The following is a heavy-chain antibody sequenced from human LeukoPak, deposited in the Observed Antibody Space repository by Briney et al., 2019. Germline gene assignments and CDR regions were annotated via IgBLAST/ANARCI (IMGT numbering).Heavy chain of an antibody. Sequence: SETLSLTCTVSGGSSSSYYWSWIRHPAGKGLEWIGRIYTSGSTNYNPSLKSRVTMSVDTSKNQFSLKLSSVTAADTAVYYCARGGYYGSGSYYNFDYWGQGTLVTVSS. CDR2: IYTSGST. J-gene: IGHJ4*02. V-gene: IGHV4-4*07. D-gene: IGHD3-10*01. CDR3: ARGGYYGSGSYYNFDY. CDR1: GGSSSSYY.